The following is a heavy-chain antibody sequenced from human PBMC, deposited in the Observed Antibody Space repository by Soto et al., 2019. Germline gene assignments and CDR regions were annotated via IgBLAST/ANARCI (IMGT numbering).Heavy chain of an antibody. Sequence: QVQLVQSGAEVKKPGSSVKVSCKASGGTFSSYAISWVRQAPGQGLEWMGGIIPIFGTANYAQKFQGRVTITADESTSTAYMELSSLRSEDTAVYYCASSGYCSGGSCSYPQYYYYGMDVWGQGTTVTVS. D-gene: IGHD2-15*01. CDR1: GGTFSSYA. J-gene: IGHJ6*02. CDR2: IIPIFGTA. CDR3: ASSGYCSGGSCSYPQYYYYGMDV. V-gene: IGHV1-69*12.